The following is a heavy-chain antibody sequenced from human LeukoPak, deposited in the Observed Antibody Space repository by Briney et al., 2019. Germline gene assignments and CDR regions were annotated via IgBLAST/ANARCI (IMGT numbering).Heavy chain of an antibody. V-gene: IGHV4-4*07. D-gene: IGHD3-22*01. Sequence: SETLSLTCAVSGGSISSYYWSWIRQPAGKGLEWIGRIYSIGGTDYNPPLKSRVPMSVDTSKNQFSLKLSSVTAADTAMYYCARAPSDYYNNWFDPWGQGTLVSVSS. CDR3: ARAPSDYYNNWFDP. CDR1: GGSISSYY. CDR2: IYSIGGT. J-gene: IGHJ5*02.